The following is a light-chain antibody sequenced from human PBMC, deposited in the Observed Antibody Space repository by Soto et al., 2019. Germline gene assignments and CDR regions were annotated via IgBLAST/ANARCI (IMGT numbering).Light chain of an antibody. V-gene: IGKV3-20*01. J-gene: IGKJ5*01. CDR3: RQNDNSIT. CDR1: QSVSSNN. Sequence: EIVLTQSPGTLSLSPGETATLSCRASQSVSSNNLAWYHQKPGQTPRLLIYGASSRPTCIPDRFSCSGAGTDVTLTISRLEPEDFTVYYCRQNDNSITFGHGTRLEIE. CDR2: GAS.